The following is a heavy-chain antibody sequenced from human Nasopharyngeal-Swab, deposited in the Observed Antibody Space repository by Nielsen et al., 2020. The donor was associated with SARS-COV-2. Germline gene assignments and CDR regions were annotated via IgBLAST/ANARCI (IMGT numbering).Heavy chain of an antibody. D-gene: IGHD3-16*02. V-gene: IGHV3-30*18. Sequence: WIRQPPGKGLEWVAVISYDGSNKYYADSVKGRFTISKANSKNTLYLQMNSLRAEDTAVYYCAKGQVISSYGMDVWGQGTTVTVSS. CDR2: ISYDGSNK. J-gene: IGHJ6*02. CDR3: AKGQVISSYGMDV.